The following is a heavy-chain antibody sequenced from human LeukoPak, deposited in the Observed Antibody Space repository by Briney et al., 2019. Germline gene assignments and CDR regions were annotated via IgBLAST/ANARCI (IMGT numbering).Heavy chain of an antibody. D-gene: IGHD5-24*01. Sequence: PGGSLRLSCAASGFTFSSYEMNWVRQAPGKGLEGVSYISSSGSSIYYADSVKGRFTISRDNAKNSLYLQMNSLGAEDTAVYYCARDDLGLVEMATTTPFDYWGQGTLVTVSS. CDR1: GFTFSSYE. CDR2: ISSSGSSI. CDR3: ARDDLGLVEMATTTPFDY. V-gene: IGHV3-48*03. J-gene: IGHJ4*02.